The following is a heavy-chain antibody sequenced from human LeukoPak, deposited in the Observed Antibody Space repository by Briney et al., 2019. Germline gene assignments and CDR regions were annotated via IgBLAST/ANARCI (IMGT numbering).Heavy chain of an antibody. CDR2: ISWNSGSI. Sequence: GGSLRLSCAASGFTFSSNWMHWVRQAPGKGLEWVSGISWNSGSIGYADSVKGRFTISRDNAKNSLYLQMNSLRAEDTALYYCAKDISTVPAATFDYWGQGTLVTVSS. CDR3: AKDISTVPAATFDY. V-gene: IGHV3-9*01. J-gene: IGHJ4*02. CDR1: GFTFSSNW. D-gene: IGHD2-2*01.